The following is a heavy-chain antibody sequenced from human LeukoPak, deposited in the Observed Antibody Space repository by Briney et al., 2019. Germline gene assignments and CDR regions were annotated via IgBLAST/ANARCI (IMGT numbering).Heavy chain of an antibody. CDR3: AITGYSSGWYWFDP. CDR2: IYYSGST. Sequence: PGGSLRLSCAASGFTFSSYWRSWIRQPPGKGLEWIGYIYYSGSTNYNPSLKSRVTISVDTSKNQFSLKLSSVTAADTAVYYCAITGYSSGWYWFDPWGQGTLVTVSS. CDR1: GFTFSSYW. V-gene: IGHV4-59*08. D-gene: IGHD6-19*01. J-gene: IGHJ5*02.